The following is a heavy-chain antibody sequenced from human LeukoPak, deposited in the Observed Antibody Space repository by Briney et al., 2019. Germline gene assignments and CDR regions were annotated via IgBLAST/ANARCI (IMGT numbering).Heavy chain of an antibody. CDR2: MNPNSGNT. D-gene: IGHD3-22*01. CDR1: GYTFTSYD. J-gene: IGHJ4*02. Sequence: WASVKVSCKASGYTFTSYDINWVRQTTGQGLEWMGWMNPNSGNTGYAQKFQGRVTMTRNTSISTAYMELSSLRSEDTAVYYCARDVAVRYYYDSSRPSAYYFDYWGQGTLVTVSS. V-gene: IGHV1-8*01. CDR3: ARDVAVRYYYDSSRPSAYYFDY.